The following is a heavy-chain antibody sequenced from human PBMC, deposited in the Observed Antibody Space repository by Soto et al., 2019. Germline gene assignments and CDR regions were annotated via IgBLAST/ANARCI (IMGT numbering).Heavy chain of an antibody. V-gene: IGHV4-39*01. Sequence: SETLSLTCTVSGGSISSSSYYWGWIRQPPGKGLEWIGSIYYSGSTYYNPSLKSRVTISVDTSKNQFSLKLSSVTAADTAVYCCASPGYSSGWYFDYWGQGTLVTVSS. J-gene: IGHJ4*02. CDR3: ASPGYSSGWYFDY. D-gene: IGHD6-19*01. CDR1: GGSISSSSYY. CDR2: IYYSGST.